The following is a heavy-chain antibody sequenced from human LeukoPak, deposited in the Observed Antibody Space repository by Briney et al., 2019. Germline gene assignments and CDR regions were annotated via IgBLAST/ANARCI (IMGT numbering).Heavy chain of an antibody. CDR2: INPSGGST. Sequence: ASVKVSCKASGYTFTSCYMHWVRQAPGQGLEWMGIINPSGGSTSYAQKFQGRVTMTRDMSTSTVYMELSSLGSEDTAVYYCASGAVAGFFDYWGQGTLVTVSS. J-gene: IGHJ4*02. CDR3: ASGAVAGFFDY. D-gene: IGHD6-19*01. V-gene: IGHV1-46*01. CDR1: GYTFTSCY.